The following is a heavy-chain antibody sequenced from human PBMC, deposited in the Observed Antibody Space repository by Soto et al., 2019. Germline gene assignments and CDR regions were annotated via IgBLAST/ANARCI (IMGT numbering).Heavy chain of an antibody. CDR2: ISYDGNNE. V-gene: IGHV3-30*18. CDR1: GFSFSTYG. CDR3: AKGESNAGMDV. Sequence: GGSLRLSCAASGFSFSTYGMHWVRQAPGKGLEWVTVISYDGNNEYYADSVKGRFTISRDDSKNTLYLQMNSLRVDDTAVYYFAKGESNAGMDVWGQGPTVTV. J-gene: IGHJ6*02. D-gene: IGHD1-26*01.